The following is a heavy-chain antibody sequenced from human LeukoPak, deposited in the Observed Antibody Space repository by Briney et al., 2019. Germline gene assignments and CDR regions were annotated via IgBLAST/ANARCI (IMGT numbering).Heavy chain of an antibody. Sequence: GGSLRLSSADSGFTLDDYAMHWVRQAPGKALEWVSGISWHSGNIAYADSVKGRFIISRDNTKNSLFLHMISLRLEDTALYYCAKDMATGGWYTGGPADALLLGGEETMVTVSS. CDR1: GFTLDDYA. J-gene: IGHJ3*01. CDR3: AKDMATGGWYTGGPADALLL. V-gene: IGHV3-9*01. D-gene: IGHD6-19*01. CDR2: ISWHSGNI.